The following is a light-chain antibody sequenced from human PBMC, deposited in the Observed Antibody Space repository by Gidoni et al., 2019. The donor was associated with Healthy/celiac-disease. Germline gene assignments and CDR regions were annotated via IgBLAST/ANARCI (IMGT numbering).Light chain of an antibody. J-gene: IGKJ1*01. CDR2: KAS. CDR1: QSISSW. CDR3: QQYNSYSTWT. Sequence: DIQMTQSPSTLSASVGDRVTITCRASQSISSWLAWYQQKPGKAHKLLIYKASSLESGVPSRFSGSGAGTEFTLTISSLQHDDFATYYCQQYNSYSTWTFGQGTKVEIK. V-gene: IGKV1-5*03.